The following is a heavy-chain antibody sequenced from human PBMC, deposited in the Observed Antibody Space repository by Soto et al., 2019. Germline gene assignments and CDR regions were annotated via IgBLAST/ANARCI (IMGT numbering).Heavy chain of an antibody. D-gene: IGHD5-12*01. V-gene: IGHV1-2*02. CDR2: IGPESGAT. CDR1: GYTFAGHY. J-gene: IGHJ4*02. CDR3: GRGRSGQIVVFH. Sequence: ASVKVSCKASGYTFAGHYIHWVRQAPEQGPEWMGEIGPESGATRYAQRFQGRVTMTRDMSITTVYMELNNLRPDDTAVYYCGRGRSGQIVVFHWGQGTPVTVSS.